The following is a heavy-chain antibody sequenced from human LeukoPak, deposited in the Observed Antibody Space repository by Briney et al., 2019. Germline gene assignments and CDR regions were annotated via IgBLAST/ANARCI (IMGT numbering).Heavy chain of an antibody. CDR2: IIPIFGTA. CDR3: ARDGQISHDAFDI. D-gene: IGHD3-3*01. CDR1: GYTFTSYD. V-gene: IGHV1-69*13. J-gene: IGHJ3*02. Sequence: GASVKVSCKASGYTFTSYDINWVRQATGQGLEWMGGIIPIFGTANYAQKFQGRVTITADESTSTAYMELSSLRSEDTAVYYCARDGQISHDAFDIWGQGTMVTVSS.